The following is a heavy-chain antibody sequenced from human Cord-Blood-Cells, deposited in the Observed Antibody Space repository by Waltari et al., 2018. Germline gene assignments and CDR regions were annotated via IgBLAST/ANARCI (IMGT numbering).Heavy chain of an antibody. CDR1: GGSISSGDYY. CDR3: ASGTGDGGGFDY. V-gene: IGHV4-30-4*01. D-gene: IGHD7-27*01. J-gene: IGHJ4*02. Sequence: QVQLQESGPGLVKPSQTLSLTCTVSGGSISSGDYYWSWIRQPPGRGLEWIGDIYYSGGTNSNPSLKSRVTISGDASKNQLSLKLSSVTAADTAVYYCASGTGDGGGFDYWGQGTLVTVSS. CDR2: IYYSGGT.